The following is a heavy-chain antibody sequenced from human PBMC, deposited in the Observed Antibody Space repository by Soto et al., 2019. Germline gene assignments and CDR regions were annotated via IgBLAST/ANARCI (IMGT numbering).Heavy chain of an antibody. Sequence: QVQLVESGGGVVQPGRSLRLSCAASGFTFSSYGMHWVRQAPGKGLEWVAVISYDGSNKYYADSVKGRFTISRDNSKNRLYVQMNSLIAEDTAVYYCAKDKDSSGSRYYGMDVWGQGTTVTVSS. CDR3: AKDKDSSGSRYYGMDV. CDR1: GFTFSSYG. CDR2: ISYDGSNK. D-gene: IGHD3-22*01. V-gene: IGHV3-30*18. J-gene: IGHJ6*02.